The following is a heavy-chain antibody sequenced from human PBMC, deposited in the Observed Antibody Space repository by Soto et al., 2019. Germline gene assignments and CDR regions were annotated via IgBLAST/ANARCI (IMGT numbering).Heavy chain of an antibody. CDR2: IIPILGIA. CDR1: GGTFSSYT. J-gene: IGHJ4*02. CDR3: ARDRAGRYGEVDY. D-gene: IGHD3-10*01. V-gene: IGHV1-69*08. Sequence: QVQLVQSGAEVKKPGSSVKVSCKASGGTFSSYTISWVRQAPGQGLEWMGRIIPILGIANYAQKFQGRVTITADKSTSPAYMELSSLGSEDTAVYYCARDRAGRYGEVDYWGQGTLVTVSS.